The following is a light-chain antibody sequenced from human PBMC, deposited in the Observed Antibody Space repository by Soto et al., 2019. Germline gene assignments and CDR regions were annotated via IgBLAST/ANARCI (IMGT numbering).Light chain of an antibody. V-gene: IGKV3-20*01. Sequence: EIVLTQSPGTLPLSPVERATLSGRASQSVSNNYLAWYQQKPGQAPRLLIYGASNRATGIPDRFSGSGSGTDFTLTISRLEPEDFAVYYCQQYGSSPRTFGQGTKVDIK. CDR1: QSVSNNY. CDR3: QQYGSSPRT. CDR2: GAS. J-gene: IGKJ1*01.